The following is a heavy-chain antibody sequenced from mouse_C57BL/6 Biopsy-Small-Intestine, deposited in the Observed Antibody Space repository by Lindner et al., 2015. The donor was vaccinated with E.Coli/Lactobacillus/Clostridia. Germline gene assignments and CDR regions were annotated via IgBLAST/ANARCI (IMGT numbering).Heavy chain of an antibody. CDR1: GYTFTSYA. Sequence: VQLQESGAELARPGASVRLSCKASGYTFTSYAISWVKQRTGQGLEWIGDLYPGSVNTYYNEKFKGKATLTADKSSSTAYMELRSLTSEDSAVYYCASLTGTKGYFDYWGQGTTLTVSS. CDR2: LYPGSVNT. CDR3: ASLTGTKGYFDY. D-gene: IGHD4-1*01. V-gene: IGHV1-81*01. J-gene: IGHJ2*01.